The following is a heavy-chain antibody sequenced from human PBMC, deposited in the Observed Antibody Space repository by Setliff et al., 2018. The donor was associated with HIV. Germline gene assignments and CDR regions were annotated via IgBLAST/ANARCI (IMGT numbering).Heavy chain of an antibody. V-gene: IGHV4-38-2*02. D-gene: IGHD7-27*01. CDR2: IYHSGST. CDR1: GYSISSGYY. CDR3: ASRTGAGY. Sequence: SETLSLTCTVSGYSISSGYYWGWIRQPPGKGLGWIGSIYHSGSTYYNPSLKSRVTISVDTSKNQFSLKLSSVTAADTAVYYCASRTGAGYWGQGTLVTVS. J-gene: IGHJ4*02.